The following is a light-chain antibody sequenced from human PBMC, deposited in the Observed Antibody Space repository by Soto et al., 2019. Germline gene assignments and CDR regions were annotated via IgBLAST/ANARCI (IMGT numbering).Light chain of an antibody. CDR2: GAS. J-gene: IGKJ5*01. CDR1: QSVGNN. CDR3: QQYNGWPIT. V-gene: IGKV3-15*01. Sequence: EIVMTQSPGTLSVSPGERVTLSFGASQSVGNNLAWHQQKPGQAPRLLIYGASTRATGFPARFSGSGSGTEFTLTISSLQSEDFAVYYCQQYNGWPITFGQGTRLEIK.